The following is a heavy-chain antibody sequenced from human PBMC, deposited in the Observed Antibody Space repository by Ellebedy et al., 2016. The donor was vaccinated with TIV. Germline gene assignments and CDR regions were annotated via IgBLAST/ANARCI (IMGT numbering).Heavy chain of an antibody. CDR2: IHSGGRT. V-gene: IGHV3-53*01. CDR1: GFTVGINY. D-gene: IGHD3-10*01. Sequence: PGGSLRLSCAASGFTVGINYMTWVRQAPGKGLEWVSSIHSGGRTYHADSVKGRFTISRDKSKNEVYLQLNSLRAEDTAVYYCAGNYGSDNFDYWGQGTLVTVSS. J-gene: IGHJ4*02. CDR3: AGNYGSDNFDY.